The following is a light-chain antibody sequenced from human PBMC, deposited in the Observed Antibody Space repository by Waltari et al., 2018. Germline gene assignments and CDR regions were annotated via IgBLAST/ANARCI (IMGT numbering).Light chain of an antibody. CDR2: NAF. CDR3: QQSYTSPYT. V-gene: IGKV1-39*01. J-gene: IGKJ2*01. Sequence: DIQMTQSPSSLSASVGDRVTLTCRPSQSISNYLNWYQQKPGKAPNLLFYNAFNLQSGVPSRFSGSGSGTDFTLTISSLQPEDFATYYCQQSYTSPYTFGQGTKLEIK. CDR1: QSISNY.